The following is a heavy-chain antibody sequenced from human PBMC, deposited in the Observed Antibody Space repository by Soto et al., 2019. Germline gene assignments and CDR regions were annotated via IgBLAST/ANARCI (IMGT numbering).Heavy chain of an antibody. CDR3: ARHNIVRVPPDRQTYGMDV. CDR2: ISYDGRTE. CDR1: GFAFSRYT. D-gene: IGHD2-2*01. Sequence: QVQLLESGGGVVQPGRSQRLSCGGSGFAFSRYTMHWVRQAPGKGLEWVSLISYDGRTEFYADSVKGRFTISRDNSQNTMYLQMNSLRREDTAVYHCARHNIVRVPPDRQTYGMDVWGQGTAVTVSS. J-gene: IGHJ6*02. V-gene: IGHV3-30*14.